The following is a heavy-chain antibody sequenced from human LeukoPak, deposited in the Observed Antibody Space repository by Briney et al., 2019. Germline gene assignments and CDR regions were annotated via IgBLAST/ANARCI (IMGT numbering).Heavy chain of an antibody. J-gene: IGHJ4*02. D-gene: IGHD6-13*01. Sequence: SETLSLTCAVSGYSISSGYYWGWIRQPPGKGPEWIGSIYHSGSTYYNPSLKSRVTISVDTSKNQFSLKLSSVTAADTAVYYCASPIAAQYYFDYWGQGTLVTVSS. CDR3: ASPIAAQYYFDY. CDR2: IYHSGST. V-gene: IGHV4-38-2*01. CDR1: GYSISSGYY.